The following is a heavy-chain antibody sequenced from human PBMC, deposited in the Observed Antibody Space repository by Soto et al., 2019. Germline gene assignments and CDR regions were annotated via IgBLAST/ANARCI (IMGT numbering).Heavy chain of an antibody. V-gene: IGHV4-61*01. Sequence: SATLSLTCTFNRFSVTSVSYYWILIRQPPGNGLEWIGYIYYSGSTNYNPSLKSRVTISVDTSKNQFSLKLSSVTAADTAVYYCARDRGIAAAGTLDYWGQGTLVTVS. CDR3: ARDRGIAAAGTLDY. CDR2: IYYSGST. D-gene: IGHD6-13*01. J-gene: IGHJ4*02. CDR1: RFSVTSVSYY.